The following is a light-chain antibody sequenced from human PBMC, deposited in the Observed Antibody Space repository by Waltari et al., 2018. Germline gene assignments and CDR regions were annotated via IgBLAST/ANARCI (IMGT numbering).Light chain of an antibody. CDR3: NSYTGSSSWV. CDR2: DVS. V-gene: IGLV2-14*03. CDR1: SSDIGFYNY. J-gene: IGLJ3*02. Sequence: QSALTQPASVSGSPGQSITISCYGTSSDIGFYNYVSWYHQHPGKAPQLIIYDVSQRPSGVSDRFSGSKSGNTASLTISGLQAEDEADYYCNSYTGSSSWVFGGGTKVTVL.